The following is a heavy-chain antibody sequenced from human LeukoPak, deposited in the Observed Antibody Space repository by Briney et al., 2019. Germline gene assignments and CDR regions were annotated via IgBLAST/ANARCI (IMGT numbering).Heavy chain of an antibody. J-gene: IGHJ4*02. V-gene: IGHV3-74*01. Sequence: GGSLRLSCSASGLTLSGYWMHWVRQIPGKGLVWVSRIDSDGSGTSYADSVKGRLTISRDDVKNMLYLQMNSLRAEDTAVYYCAKDPPYRDYEGTDHWGQGTLVTGSS. D-gene: IGHD4-17*01. CDR1: GLTLSGYW. CDR3: AKDPPYRDYEGTDH. CDR2: IDSDGSGT.